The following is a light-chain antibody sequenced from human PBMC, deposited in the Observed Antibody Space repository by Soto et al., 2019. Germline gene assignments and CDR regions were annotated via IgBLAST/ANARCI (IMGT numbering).Light chain of an antibody. J-gene: IGKJ4*01. CDR2: WAS. V-gene: IGKV4-1*01. Sequence: DVVMTQSPDSLAVSLGERATINCKSSQSVLYSSNNKNYLAWYQQKPGRPPKLLIYWASTRESGVPDRFSGSGSETDFTLTIVSLQAEDVAVYYCQQYYSLPLTFGGGTKVEIK. CDR3: QQYYSLPLT. CDR1: QSVLYSSNNKNY.